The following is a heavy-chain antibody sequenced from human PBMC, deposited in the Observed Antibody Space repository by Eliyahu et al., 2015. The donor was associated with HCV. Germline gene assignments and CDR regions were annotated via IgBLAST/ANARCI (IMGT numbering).Heavy chain of an antibody. J-gene: IGHJ5*02. D-gene: IGHD6-19*01. Sequence: IQQRAGKGLEWIGRIYTSGSTNYNPSLKSRVTMSVDTSKNQFSLKLSSVTAADTAVYYCARATRAVAGNNWFDPWGQGTLVTVSS. CDR3: ARATRAVAGNNWFDP. V-gene: IGHV4-4*07. CDR2: IYTSGST.